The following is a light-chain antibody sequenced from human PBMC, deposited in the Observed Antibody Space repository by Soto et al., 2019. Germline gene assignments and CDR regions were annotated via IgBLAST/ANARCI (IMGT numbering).Light chain of an antibody. Sequence: QAVVTQPPSASGTPGQRGTIACSGSSSNIGTNTVNWYQQLPGTAPKLLIYTNNQRPSGVPGRFSGSKSGTSASLAISGLQSEDEADYYCAAWDDSLDGPVFGGGTKLTVL. CDR2: TNN. CDR3: AAWDDSLDGPV. V-gene: IGLV1-44*01. J-gene: IGLJ3*02. CDR1: SSNIGTNT.